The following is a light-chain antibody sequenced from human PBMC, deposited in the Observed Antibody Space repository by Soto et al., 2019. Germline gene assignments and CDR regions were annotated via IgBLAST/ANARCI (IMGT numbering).Light chain of an antibody. CDR2: DVS. Sequence: QSVLTQPAPLSGAPGQSITISCPGTTSDLGDHNYVSWYQQHPGKAPKLMIYDVSNRPSGVSNRFSGAKSGTTASLTISGLQAEDEADYYCSSYTSSGALYVFGTGTKATVL. J-gene: IGLJ1*01. CDR1: TSDLGDHNY. V-gene: IGLV2-14*03. CDR3: SSYTSSGALYV.